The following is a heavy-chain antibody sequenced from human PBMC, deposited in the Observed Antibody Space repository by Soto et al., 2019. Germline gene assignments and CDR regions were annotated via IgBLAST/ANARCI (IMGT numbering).Heavy chain of an antibody. CDR2: ISPTGNT. D-gene: IGHD3-9*01. Sequence: PGGSLRLSCTALTGYAMSWVHRGPGKGLEWISTISPTGNTHYADSVEGRFTISRDDSKNTFYLQMNNLRADDTGVYYCAKDPSTGHADLWGQGTLVTVSS. CDR3: AKDPSTGHADL. V-gene: IGHV3-23*01. CDR1: TGYA. J-gene: IGHJ5*02.